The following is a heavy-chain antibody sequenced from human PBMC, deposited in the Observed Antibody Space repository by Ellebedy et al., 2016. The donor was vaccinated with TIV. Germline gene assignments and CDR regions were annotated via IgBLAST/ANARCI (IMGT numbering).Heavy chain of an antibody. CDR3: AREHHIAVAGYNWFNP. CDR1: GGTFSSYA. CDR2: IIPILGTA. D-gene: IGHD6-19*01. Sequence: SVKVSXKASGGTFSSYAISWVRQAPGQGLEWMGRIIPILGTANYAQKFQGRVTITADESTSTAYMELSSLRSEDTAVYYCAREHHIAVAGYNWFNPWGQGTLVTVSS. V-gene: IGHV1-69*11. J-gene: IGHJ5*02.